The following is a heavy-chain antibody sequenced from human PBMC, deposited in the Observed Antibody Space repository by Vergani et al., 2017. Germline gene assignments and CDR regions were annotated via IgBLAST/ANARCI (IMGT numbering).Heavy chain of an antibody. CDR3: ARDVYCSSTSCYRGYYYYYMDV. V-gene: IGHV3-9*01. Sequence: EVQLVESGGGLVQPGRSLRLSCAASGFTFDDYAMHWVRQAPGKGLEWVSGISWNSGSIGYADSVKGRFTISRDNAKNSLYLQMNSLRAEDTAVYYCARDVYCSSTSCYRGYYYYYMDVWGKXP. J-gene: IGHJ6*03. D-gene: IGHD2-2*02. CDR1: GFTFDDYA. CDR2: ISWNSGSI.